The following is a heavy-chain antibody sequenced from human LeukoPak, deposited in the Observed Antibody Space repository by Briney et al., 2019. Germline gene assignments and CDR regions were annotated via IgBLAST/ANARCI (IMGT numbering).Heavy chain of an antibody. V-gene: IGHV1-69*10. J-gene: IGHJ6*02. CDR2: IIPVLNIT. Sequence: SVTVSFKTSGGTFSNSVIRWVRQAAGQGLEGMGGIIPVLNITTYAQTFQSRVTITADTSTSTAYMELSSLRSDETAVYYCARDQGLTAPPPSGLDVWGQGTTVTVSS. CDR3: ARDQGLTAPPPSGLDV. CDR1: GGTFSNSV. D-gene: IGHD5-18*01.